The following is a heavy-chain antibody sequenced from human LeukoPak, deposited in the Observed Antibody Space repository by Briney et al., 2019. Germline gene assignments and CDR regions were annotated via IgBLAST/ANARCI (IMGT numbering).Heavy chain of an antibody. CDR2: ISGSGGST. CDR3: AKGVEVRGSYYFDY. Sequence: GGSLRLSCAASGFTFSSYAMSWVRQAPGKGLEWVSAISGSGGSTYYADSVKGRITISRDNSKNTLYLQMNSLRAEDTAVYYCAKGVEVRGSYYFDYWGQGTLVTVSS. V-gene: IGHV3-23*01. D-gene: IGHD3-10*01. CDR1: GFTFSSYA. J-gene: IGHJ4*02.